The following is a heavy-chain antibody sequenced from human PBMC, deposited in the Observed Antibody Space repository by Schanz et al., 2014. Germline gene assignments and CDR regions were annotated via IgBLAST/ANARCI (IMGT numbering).Heavy chain of an antibody. Sequence: EVQLLESGGGLVQPGGSLRLSCVASGFTFSSYAMSWVRQAPGKGLEWVSGISGSGASTYYADSVKGRFTISRDNSKNTLYLQMNSLRAEDTAVYYCAKHVRSLTGNDYWGQGTLVTVSS. CDR1: GFTFSSYA. V-gene: IGHV3-23*01. D-gene: IGHD3-9*01. CDR3: AKHVRSLTGNDY. J-gene: IGHJ4*02. CDR2: ISGSGAST.